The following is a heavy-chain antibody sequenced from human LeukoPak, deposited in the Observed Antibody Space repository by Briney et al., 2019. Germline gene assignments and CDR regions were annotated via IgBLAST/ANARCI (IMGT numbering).Heavy chain of an antibody. CDR2: ISGSGGST. V-gene: IGHV3-23*01. D-gene: IGHD4-17*01. CDR1: GFTFSSYA. Sequence: GGSLRLSCAASGFTFSSYAMSWVRQAPGKGLEWVSAISGSGGSTYYADSVKGRFTISRDNSKNTLYLQMNNLRAEDTAVYYCATTVTTSENYFDYWGQGTLVTVSS. CDR3: ATTVTTSENYFDY. J-gene: IGHJ4*02.